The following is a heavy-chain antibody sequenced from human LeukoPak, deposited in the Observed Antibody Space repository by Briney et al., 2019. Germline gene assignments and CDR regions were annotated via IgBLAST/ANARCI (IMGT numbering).Heavy chain of an antibody. Sequence: GASVKVSCKASGYTFTAFYIHWVRQAPGQGLEWMGWINCNSGVTKYAQKFQGRVTMTRDTSISTAYMELSRLRSDDTAVYYCAKSRLLEYCHDYWGQGTLVTVSS. J-gene: IGHJ4*02. V-gene: IGHV1-2*02. CDR1: GYTFTAFY. CDR2: INCNSGVT. CDR3: AKSRLLEYCHDY. D-gene: IGHD2/OR15-2a*01.